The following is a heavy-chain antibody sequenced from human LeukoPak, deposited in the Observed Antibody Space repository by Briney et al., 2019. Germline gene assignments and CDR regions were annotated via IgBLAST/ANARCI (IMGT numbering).Heavy chain of an antibody. CDR3: TGSFGELTFFDY. J-gene: IGHJ4*02. V-gene: IGHV3-15*04. Sequence: KTGGSHRLSCAASGFSFSDTWMSWVRQIPGKGLEWVGRIESKTDGGTTDYAAPVKGRFTISRDDSTNTLYLQMNSLKTEDTAVYYCTGSFGELTFFDYWGQGTLVTVSS. D-gene: IGHD3-10*01. CDR1: GFSFSDTW. CDR2: IESKTDGGTT.